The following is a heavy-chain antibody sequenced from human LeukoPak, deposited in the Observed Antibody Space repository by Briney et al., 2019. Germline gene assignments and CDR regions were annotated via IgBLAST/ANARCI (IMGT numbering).Heavy chain of an antibody. CDR3: AKPYSSGWYGLLDAFDI. Sequence: GGSLRLSCAASGFTFSSHGMCWVRQAPGRGLEWVSSISIGGDTTYSDSVKGRFTISRDNSKNTVYLQMNSLRAEDTAVYYCAKPYSSGWYGLLDAFDIWGQGTMVTVSS. CDR2: ISIGGDTT. J-gene: IGHJ3*02. CDR1: GFTFSSHG. V-gene: IGHV3-23*01. D-gene: IGHD6-19*01.